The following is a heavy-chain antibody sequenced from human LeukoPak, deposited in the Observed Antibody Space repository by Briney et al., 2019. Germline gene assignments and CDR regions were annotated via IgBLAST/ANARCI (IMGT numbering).Heavy chain of an antibody. Sequence: GASVKVSCKASGGTFSSYAISWVRQAPGQGLEWMGGIIPIFGTANYAQKFQGRVTITADESTSTAYMELSSLRSEDTAVYYCARDSYYYDSSGYSVVNWFDPWGQGTLVTVSS. CDR3: ARDSYYYDSSGYSVVNWFDP. CDR2: IIPIFGTA. D-gene: IGHD3-22*01. J-gene: IGHJ5*02. CDR1: GGTFSSYA. V-gene: IGHV1-69*13.